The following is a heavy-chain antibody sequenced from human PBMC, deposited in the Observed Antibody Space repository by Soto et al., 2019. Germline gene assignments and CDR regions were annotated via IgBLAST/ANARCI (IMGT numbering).Heavy chain of an antibody. D-gene: IGHD2-2*01. V-gene: IGHV5-51*01. CDR1: GYTFTTYW. CDR2: IYPRDSDT. J-gene: IGHJ5*02. Sequence: GESLKISCRGSGYTFTTYWIGWVRQMPGKGLEWMGIIYPRDSDTRYSPPFQGQVTMSVDKSINTAYLQWSSLKASDTAMYFCARLHPRYCSGTSCYSRGLDPWGQGTLVTVSS. CDR3: ARLHPRYCSGTSCYSRGLDP.